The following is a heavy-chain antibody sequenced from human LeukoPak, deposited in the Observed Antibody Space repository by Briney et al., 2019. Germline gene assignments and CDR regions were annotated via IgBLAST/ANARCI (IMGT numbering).Heavy chain of an antibody. CDR2: IFYSGTT. Sequence: SETLSLTCTVSGGSISSYYWSWIRQPPGKGLEWIGFIFYSGTTNYNPSLKSRVTISVDTSKNQFSLKLSSVTAADTAVYYCARLSGRDYYFDYWGQGTLVTVSS. D-gene: IGHD3-10*01. CDR3: ARLSGRDYYFDY. V-gene: IGHV4-59*08. CDR1: GGSISSYY. J-gene: IGHJ4*02.